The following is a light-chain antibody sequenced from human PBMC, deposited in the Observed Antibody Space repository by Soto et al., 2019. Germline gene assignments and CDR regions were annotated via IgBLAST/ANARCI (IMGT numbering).Light chain of an antibody. CDR3: QQYDTYWT. Sequence: DIQMTQSPSTLSASVGDRVTITCRASQNIFSWLAWYQQKPGKAPKLLIYKASIFASGVPSRFSGSGSGTEFTLTISSLQPDDFATYYCQQYDTYWTFGQGTKVEI. J-gene: IGKJ1*01. CDR2: KAS. V-gene: IGKV1-5*03. CDR1: QNIFSW.